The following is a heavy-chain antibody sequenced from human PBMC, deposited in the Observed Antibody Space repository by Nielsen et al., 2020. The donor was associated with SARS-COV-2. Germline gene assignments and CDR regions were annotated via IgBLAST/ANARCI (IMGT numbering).Heavy chain of an antibody. V-gene: IGHV1-8*01. J-gene: IGHJ6*03. Sequence: WVRQAPGHGLEWMGWMNPNSGNTGYAQKFQGRVTMTRDTSTSTVYMELSSLRSEDTAVYYCARDPTSTVTTAGYYYYYYMDVWGKGTTVTVSS. D-gene: IGHD4-11*01. CDR2: MNPNSGNT. CDR3: ARDPTSTVTTAGYYYYYYMDV.